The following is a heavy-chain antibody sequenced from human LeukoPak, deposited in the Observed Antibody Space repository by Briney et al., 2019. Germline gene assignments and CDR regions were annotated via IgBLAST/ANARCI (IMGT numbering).Heavy chain of an antibody. CDR3: ARDGGYYDSSGYQEPDAFDI. CDR1: GVSISSSTYD. CDR2: NSGST. V-gene: IGHV4-39*07. D-gene: IGHD3-22*01. J-gene: IGHJ3*02. Sequence: KPSETLSLTCTVSGVSISSSTYDWGWLRQPRGKGLEWIGSNSGSTYYNPSLKSRVTISVDTSKNQFSLKLSSVTAADTAVYYCARDGGYYDSSGYQEPDAFDIWGQGTMVTVSS.